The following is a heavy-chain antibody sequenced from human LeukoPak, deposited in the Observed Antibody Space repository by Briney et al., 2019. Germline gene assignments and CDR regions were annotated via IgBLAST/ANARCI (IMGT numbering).Heavy chain of an antibody. J-gene: IGHJ4*02. Sequence: GEYLQISCKGSGDSFISYWNCCVRQMPGKGLEWLVVIYPGDSNTSYSPSFQGQVTISADKSISTAYLQWSSLTASDTAMYYCARQDVSSTSCYVGEFDHWGQGTLVTVSS. D-gene: IGHD2-2*01. V-gene: IGHV5-51*01. CDR1: GDSFISYW. CDR3: ARQDVSSTSCYVGEFDH. CDR2: IYPGDSNT.